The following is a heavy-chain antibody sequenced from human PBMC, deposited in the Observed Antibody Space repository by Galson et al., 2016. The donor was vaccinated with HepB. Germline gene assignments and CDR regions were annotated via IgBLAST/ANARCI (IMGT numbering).Heavy chain of an antibody. D-gene: IGHD3/OR15-3a*01. J-gene: IGHJ6*02. CDR3: ARGFVGFGPNYYDMDV. Sequence: SVKVSCKGSGGTFSNYTISWVRQAPRQGLEWMGGIIPIFGSADYAQKFLGRVSITADESTFTAYMFLTSLRSDDTAVYYCARGFVGFGPNYYDMDVWGQGTTVTVSS. CDR1: GGTFSNYT. V-gene: IGHV1-69*13. CDR2: IIPIFGSA.